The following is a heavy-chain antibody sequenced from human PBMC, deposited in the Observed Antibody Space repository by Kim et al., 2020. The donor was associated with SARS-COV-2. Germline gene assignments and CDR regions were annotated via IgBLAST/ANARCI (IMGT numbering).Heavy chain of an antibody. CDR1: GFTFSSYG. D-gene: IGHD3-3*01. CDR3: AKTRAPRFLEWLSLYYYYGLDV. Sequence: GGSLSLSCAASGFTFSSYGMHWVRQAPGKGLEWVAVISYDGSNKYYADSVKGRFTISRDNSKNTLYLQMNNLRAEDTALYYCAKTRAPRFLEWLSLYYYYGLDVWGQGTTVTLSS. J-gene: IGHJ6*02. CDR2: ISYDGSNK. V-gene: IGHV3-30*18.